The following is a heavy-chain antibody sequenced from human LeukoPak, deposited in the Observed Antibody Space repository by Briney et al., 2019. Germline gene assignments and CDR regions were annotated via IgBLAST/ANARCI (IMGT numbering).Heavy chain of an antibody. D-gene: IGHD6-19*01. CDR1: GFTSSSYG. J-gene: IGHJ4*02. CDR3: AKGYSSGWTRTQYFDY. CDR2: IRYDGSNK. V-gene: IGHV3-30*02. Sequence: GGSLRLSCAASGFTSSSYGMHWVRQAPGKGLEWVAFIRYDGSNKYYADSVKGRFTISRDNSKNTLYLQMNSLRAEDTAVYYCAKGYSSGWTRTQYFDYWGQGTLVTVSS.